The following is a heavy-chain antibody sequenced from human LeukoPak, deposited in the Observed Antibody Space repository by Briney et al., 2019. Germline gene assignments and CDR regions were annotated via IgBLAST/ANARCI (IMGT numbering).Heavy chain of an antibody. Sequence: GGSLRLSCAASGFTFSSYEMNWVRQAPGKGLEWVSYISTSGSSIYYADSEKGRFTISRDNAKNSLYLQMNSLRAEDTAVYYCAELGITMIGGVWGKGTTVTISS. J-gene: IGHJ6*04. CDR1: GFTFSSYE. D-gene: IGHD3-10*02. CDR2: ISTSGSSI. CDR3: AELGITMIGGV. V-gene: IGHV3-48*03.